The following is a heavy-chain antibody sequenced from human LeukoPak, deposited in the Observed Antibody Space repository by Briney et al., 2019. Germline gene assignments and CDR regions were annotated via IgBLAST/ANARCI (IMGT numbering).Heavy chain of an antibody. J-gene: IGHJ4*02. CDR1: GGSISSYY. V-gene: IGHV4-34*01. D-gene: IGHD3-22*01. CDR2: INHSGST. CDR3: ARHQKRITMIVVVQPFDY. Sequence: SETLSLTCTVSGGSISSYYWSWIRQPPGKGLEWIGEINHSGSTNYNPSLKSRVTISVDTSKNQFSLKLSSVTAADTAVYYCARHQKRITMIVVVQPFDYWGQGTLVTVSS.